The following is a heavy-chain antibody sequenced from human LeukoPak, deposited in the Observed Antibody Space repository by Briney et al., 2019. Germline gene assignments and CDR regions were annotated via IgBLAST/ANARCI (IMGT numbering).Heavy chain of an antibody. CDR2: IIPILGIA. V-gene: IGHV1-69*04. Sequence: SVKVSCKASGGTFSSYAISWVRQAPGQGLEWMGRIIPILGIANYAQKFQGRVTITADKSTSTAYMELSSLRSEDTAVYYCARRYCSGGSCYRLDPWGQGTLVTVSS. J-gene: IGHJ5*02. CDR1: GGTFSSYA. D-gene: IGHD2-15*01. CDR3: ARRYCSGGSCYRLDP.